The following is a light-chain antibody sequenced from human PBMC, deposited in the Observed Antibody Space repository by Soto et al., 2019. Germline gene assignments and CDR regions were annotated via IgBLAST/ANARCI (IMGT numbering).Light chain of an antibody. CDR3: SLYTSENTYV. Sequence: QSALTQPPSVSGSPGQSVTLSCTGTSTDFVSYNRVSWYQQPPGTAPKLIIYEASNRPSGVPDRFSGSKSGNTASPTISGLQAADEADYYCSLYTSENTYVFGTGTKLTVL. CDR2: EAS. J-gene: IGLJ1*01. V-gene: IGLV2-18*01. CDR1: STDFVSYNR.